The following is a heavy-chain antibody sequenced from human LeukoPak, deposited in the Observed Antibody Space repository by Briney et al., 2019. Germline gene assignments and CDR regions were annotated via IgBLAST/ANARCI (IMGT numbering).Heavy chain of an antibody. CDR2: ISSSGSTI. CDR3: ARDVLRPHYYYMDV. D-gene: IGHD2/OR15-2a*01. J-gene: IGHJ6*03. CDR1: GFTFSSYE. V-gene: IGHV3-48*03. Sequence: GGSLRLSCAASGFTFSSYEMNWVRQAPGKGLEWVSYISSSGSTIYYADSVKGRFTISRDKSKNTLDLQMNSLRGEDTAVYYCARDVLRPHYYYMDVWGKGTTVTVSS.